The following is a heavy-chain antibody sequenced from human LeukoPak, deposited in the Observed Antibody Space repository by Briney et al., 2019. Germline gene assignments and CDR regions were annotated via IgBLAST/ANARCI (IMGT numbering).Heavy chain of an antibody. J-gene: IGHJ4*02. CDR2: ISAYNGNT. V-gene: IGHV1-18*01. CDR1: GYTFTSYG. CDR3: ARGREVVVTATLPYDY. Sequence: ASVKVSCKASGYTFTSYGISWVRQAPGQGLEWMGWISAYNGNTNYAQKLQGRVTMTTDTSTSTAYMELSSLRSEDTAVYYCARGREVVVTATLPYDYWGQGTLVTVSS. D-gene: IGHD2-21*02.